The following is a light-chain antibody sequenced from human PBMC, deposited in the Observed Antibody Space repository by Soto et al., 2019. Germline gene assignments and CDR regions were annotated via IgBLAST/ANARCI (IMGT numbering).Light chain of an antibody. Sequence: QSVLTQPPSASGTPGQRVTISCSGSSSNIGSNPVNWYQQLPGTAPKLLIFSNNQRPSGVPDRFSGSKSGTSASLAISGLQSEDEADYYCAAWDGSLNGVVFGGGTKVTVL. CDR3: AAWDGSLNGVV. J-gene: IGLJ2*01. V-gene: IGLV1-44*01. CDR1: SSNIGSNP. CDR2: SNN.